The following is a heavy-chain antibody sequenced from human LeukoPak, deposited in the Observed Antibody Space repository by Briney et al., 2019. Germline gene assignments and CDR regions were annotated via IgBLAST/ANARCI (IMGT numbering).Heavy chain of an antibody. J-gene: IGHJ4*02. CDR2: IHHSGST. CDR1: GGSISSNNW. Sequence: SGTLSLTCAVSGGSISSNNWWSWVRQPPGKGLEWIGEIHHSGSTNYNPSLKSRVTISIDKSKNQFSLKLSSVTAADTAVYYCAKKIAVPAYYFDCWGQETLVTVSS. CDR3: AKKIAVPAYYFDC. V-gene: IGHV4-4*02. D-gene: IGHD6-19*01.